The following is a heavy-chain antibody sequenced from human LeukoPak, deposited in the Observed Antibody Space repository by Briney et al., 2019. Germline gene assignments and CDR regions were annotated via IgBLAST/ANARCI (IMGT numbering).Heavy chain of an antibody. CDR3: ARLAVAGNWFDP. CDR1: GFTFSSYS. CDR2: ISSSSSYI. J-gene: IGHJ5*02. D-gene: IGHD6-19*01. V-gene: IGHV3-21*01. Sequence: GGSLRLSCAASGFTFSSYSVNWVRQAPGKGLEWVSSISSSSSYIYYADSVKGRFTISRDNAKNSLYLQMNSLRAEDTAVYYCARLAVAGNWFDPWGQGTLVTVSS.